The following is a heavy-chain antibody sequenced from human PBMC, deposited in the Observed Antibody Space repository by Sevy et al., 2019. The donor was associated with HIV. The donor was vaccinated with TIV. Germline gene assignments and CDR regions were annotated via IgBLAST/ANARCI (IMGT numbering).Heavy chain of an antibody. Sequence: GGSLRLSCAASGFTFSSYGMHWVRQAPGKGLEWVAVIWYDGSNTYYADSVKGRFTISRDNSKNTLYLQMNSLRAEDTAVYYCARAGSSGYYFDYWGQGTLVTVSS. CDR2: IWYDGSNT. J-gene: IGHJ4*02. D-gene: IGHD3-22*01. CDR3: ARAGSSGYYFDY. CDR1: GFTFSSYG. V-gene: IGHV3-33*01.